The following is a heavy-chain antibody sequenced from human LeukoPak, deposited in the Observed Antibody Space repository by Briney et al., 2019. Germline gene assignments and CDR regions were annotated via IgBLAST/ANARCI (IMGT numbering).Heavy chain of an antibody. CDR1: GGSISSYY. CDR3: ARGVSIAAFSFDP. CDR2: IYYSGST. D-gene: IGHD6-6*01. J-gene: IGHJ5*02. Sequence: PSETLSLTCTVSGGSISSYYWSWIRQPPGKGLEWIGYIYYSGSTNYNPSLKSRVTISVDTSKNQFSLKLSSVTAADTAVYYCARGVSIAAFSFDPWGQGTLVTVSS. V-gene: IGHV4-59*01.